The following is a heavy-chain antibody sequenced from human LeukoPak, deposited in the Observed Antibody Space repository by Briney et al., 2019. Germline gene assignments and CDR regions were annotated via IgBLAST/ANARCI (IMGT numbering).Heavy chain of an antibody. V-gene: IGHV3-30*04. Sequence: GGSLRLSCAASGFTFSSYAIHWVRQAPGKGLEWVAIISYDGSDKYYADSVKGRFTISRDNSKNTLYLQMNSLRGEDTAVYSCARVFSGSLGPRGALGYWGQGTLVTVSS. CDR1: GFTFSSYA. D-gene: IGHD1-26*01. CDR3: ARVFSGSLGPRGALGY. J-gene: IGHJ4*02. CDR2: ISYDGSDK.